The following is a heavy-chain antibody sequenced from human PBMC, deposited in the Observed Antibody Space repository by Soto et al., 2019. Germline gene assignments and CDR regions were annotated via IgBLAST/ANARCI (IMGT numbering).Heavy chain of an antibody. CDR3: ARDPPSFDPNYDSYGMDV. CDR2: IYSGGST. Sequence: GGSLRLSCAASGFTVSSNYMSWVRQAPGKGLEWVSVIYSGGSTYYADSVKGRFTISRDNSKNTLYLQMNSLRAEDTAVYYCARDPPSFDPNYDSYGMDVWGQGTTVTVSS. CDR1: GFTVSSNY. J-gene: IGHJ6*02. V-gene: IGHV3-53*01. D-gene: IGHD3-22*01.